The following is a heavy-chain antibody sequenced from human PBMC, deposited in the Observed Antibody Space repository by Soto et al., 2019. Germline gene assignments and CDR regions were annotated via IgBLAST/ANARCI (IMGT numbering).Heavy chain of an antibody. D-gene: IGHD2-15*01. Sequence: PWWSLRLSCSGSVFTFSSYWMSWLRQAPGKGLEWVANIKQDGSEKYYVDSVKGRFTISRDNAKNSLYLQMNSLRAEDTAVYYCARDSRYCSGGSCYTAHVEYWGQGTLVTVSS. V-gene: IGHV3-7*01. J-gene: IGHJ4*02. CDR1: VFTFSSYW. CDR3: ARDSRYCSGGSCYTAHVEY. CDR2: IKQDGSEK.